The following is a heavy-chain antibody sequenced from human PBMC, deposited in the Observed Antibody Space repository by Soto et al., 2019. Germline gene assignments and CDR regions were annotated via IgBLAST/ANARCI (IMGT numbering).Heavy chain of an antibody. D-gene: IGHD4-4*01. V-gene: IGHV4-59*01. J-gene: IGHJ2*01. CDR1: NGSISNYY. CDR3: ARATRNGYRNEYFDL. CDR2: ISYSGST. Sequence: SETLSLTCTVSNGSISNYYWSWIRQPPGKGLEWIGYISYSGSTKYNPSLKSRVTVSVDTSKNQFSLKLSSVTAADTAVYYCARATRNGYRNEYFDLWGRGTLVTVS.